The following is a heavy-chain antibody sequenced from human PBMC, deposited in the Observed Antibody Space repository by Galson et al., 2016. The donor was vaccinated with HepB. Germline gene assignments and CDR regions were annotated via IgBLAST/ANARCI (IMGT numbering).Heavy chain of an antibody. CDR3: ARDLTTLNAVDI. CDR2: IYYSGST. J-gene: IGHJ3*02. CDR1: GGSISSGGYY. Sequence: TLSLTCTVSGGSISSGGYYWSWIRQHPGKGLEWIGSIYYSGSTYYNPSLKSRVTISVDTSKNQFSLKLSSVTAADTAVYYCARDLTTLNAVDIWGQGTMVTVSS. V-gene: IGHV4-31*03. D-gene: IGHD1-14*01.